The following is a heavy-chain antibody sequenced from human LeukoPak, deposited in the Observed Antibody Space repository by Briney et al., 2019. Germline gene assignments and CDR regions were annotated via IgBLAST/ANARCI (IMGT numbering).Heavy chain of an antibody. J-gene: IGHJ3*02. V-gene: IGHV4-34*01. Sequence: PSETLSLTCAVYGGSFSGYYWSWIRQPPGKGLKWIGEINHSGSTNYNPSLTSRVTISVDTSKNQFSLKLSSVTAADTAVYYCARGGRVQLERRLRALDIWGQGTMVTVSS. CDR3: ARGGRVQLERRLRALDI. CDR1: GGSFSGYY. CDR2: INHSGST. D-gene: IGHD1-1*01.